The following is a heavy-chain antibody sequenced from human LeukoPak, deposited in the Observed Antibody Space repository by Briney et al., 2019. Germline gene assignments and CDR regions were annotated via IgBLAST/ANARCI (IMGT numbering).Heavy chain of an antibody. CDR1: GGSISSYY. CDR2: IYYSGST. V-gene: IGHV4-59*01. Sequence: SETLSLTCTVSGGSISSYYWSWIRQPPGKGLEWIGYIYYSGSTNYNPSLKSRVTISVDTSKNQFSLKLSSVTAADTAVYYCARLYSSSLGRVFDYWGQGTLVTVSS. J-gene: IGHJ4*02. CDR3: ARLYSSSLGRVFDY. D-gene: IGHD6-13*01.